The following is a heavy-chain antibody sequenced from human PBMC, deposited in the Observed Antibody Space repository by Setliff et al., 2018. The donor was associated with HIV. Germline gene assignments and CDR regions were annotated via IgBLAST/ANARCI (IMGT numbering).Heavy chain of an antibody. D-gene: IGHD3-10*01. CDR1: GFSLTTNGVG. Sequence: SGPTLVNPTQPLTLTCTFSGFSLTTNGVGVGWLRQPPGKALECLALIYWNDDKRYSPSLSSRLTISKDTSKNQVVLTMTDMDPVDTATYYCARGPYGPPDAFDIWGQGTMVTVSS. CDR2: IYWNDDK. J-gene: IGHJ3*02. V-gene: IGHV2-5*01. CDR3: ARGPYGPPDAFDI.